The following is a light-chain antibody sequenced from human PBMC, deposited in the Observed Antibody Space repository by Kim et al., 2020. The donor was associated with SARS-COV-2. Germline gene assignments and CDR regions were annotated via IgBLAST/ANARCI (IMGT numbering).Light chain of an antibody. CDR2: GNS. CDR3: QSYDSSLSGVV. V-gene: IGLV1-40*01. CDR1: SAKIGAGYD. Sequence: RVTTSSPGSSAKIGAGYDVQRYQQLPGTAPKPRIYGNSNRPSGLPDRFSGSKSGTSASLAITGLQAEDEADYYCQSYDSSLSGVVFGVGTQLTVL. J-gene: IGLJ2*01.